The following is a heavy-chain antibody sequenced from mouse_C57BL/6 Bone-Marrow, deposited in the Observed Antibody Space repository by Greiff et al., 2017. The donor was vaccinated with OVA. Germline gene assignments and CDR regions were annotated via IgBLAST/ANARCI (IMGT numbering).Heavy chain of an antibody. CDR2: ITHSGET. V-gene: IGHV12-3*01. CDR1: GFPITSGYY. Sequence: QVQLKESGPGLVKPSQSLFLTCSITGFPITSGYYWIWIRQSPGKPLEWMGYITHSGETFYNPSLQSPISITRETSKNQFFLQLNSVTTEDTAMYYCAGANERYAMDYWGQGTSVTVSS. CDR3: AGANERYAMDY. J-gene: IGHJ4*01. D-gene: IGHD1-2*01.